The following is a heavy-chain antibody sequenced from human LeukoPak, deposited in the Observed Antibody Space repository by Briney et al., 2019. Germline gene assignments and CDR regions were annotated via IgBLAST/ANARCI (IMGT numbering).Heavy chain of an antibody. CDR1: GGSISSGSYY. CDR3: ARRGGYYGSGSYADAFDI. CDR2: IYTSESP. V-gene: IGHV4-61*02. D-gene: IGHD3-10*01. J-gene: IGHJ3*02. Sequence: SETPSLTCTVSGGSISSGSYYWSWIRQPAGKGLEWIGRIYTSESPTYNPSLKSRVTISVDTSKNQFSLKLSSVTAADTAVYYCARRGGYYGSGSYADAFDIWGQGTMVTVSS.